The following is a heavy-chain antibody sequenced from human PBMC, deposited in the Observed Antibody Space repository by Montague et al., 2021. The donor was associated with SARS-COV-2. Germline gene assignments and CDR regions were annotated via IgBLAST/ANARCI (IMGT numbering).Heavy chain of an antibody. CDR2: INQSGST. CDR1: GGSFSGYY. V-gene: IGHV4-34*01. D-gene: IGHD3-10*01. J-gene: IGHJ4*02. CDR3: ARGARQGYGFRLGSFDS. Sequence: SETLSLTCAVYGGSFSGYYWNWIRQPPGKGLEWIGEINQSGSTNYKPSLKSRVTMSVDTSKNQFSLKLSSVTAADTAVYYCARGARQGYGFRLGSFDSWGQGTLVTVSS.